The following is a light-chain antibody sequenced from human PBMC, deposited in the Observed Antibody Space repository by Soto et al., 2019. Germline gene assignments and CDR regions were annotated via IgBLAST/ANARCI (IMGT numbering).Light chain of an antibody. CDR1: SSDVGGYNY. CDR3: SSYTSSSTPV. CDR2: DVN. Sequence: QSALTQPASVSGSPGQSITISCTGTSSDVGGYNYVSWYQQHPGKAPKLMIYDVNNRPSGFSNRFSGSKSGNTESLTISGLQAEDEADDYCSSYTSSSTPVFGTGTKVTVL. J-gene: IGLJ1*01. V-gene: IGLV2-14*01.